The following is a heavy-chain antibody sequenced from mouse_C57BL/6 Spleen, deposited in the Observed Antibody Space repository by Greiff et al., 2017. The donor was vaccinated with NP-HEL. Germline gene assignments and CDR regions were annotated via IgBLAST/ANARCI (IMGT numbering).Heavy chain of an antibody. CDR3: ARSIYYDYAGAY. V-gene: IGHV1-54*01. CDR2: INPGSGGT. CDR1: GYAFTNYL. Sequence: VQLQQSGAELVRPGTSVKVSCKASGYAFTNYLIEWVKQRPGQGLEWIGVINPGSGGTNYNEKFKGKATLTADKSSSTAYMQLSSLTSEDSAFYFCARSIYYDYAGAYWGQGTLVTVSA. D-gene: IGHD2-4*01. J-gene: IGHJ3*01.